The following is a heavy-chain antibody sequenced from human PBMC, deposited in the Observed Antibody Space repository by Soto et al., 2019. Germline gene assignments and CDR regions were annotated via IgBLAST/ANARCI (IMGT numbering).Heavy chain of an antibody. CDR3: ARGRNLGGTYLDY. Sequence: QVQLQQWGAGLLKPSETLSLTCAVYGESFSGYYWSWIRQPPGKGLEWIGEISHSGSANYNPSLKSRVTISVDRSKNQFSLKLSSVTAADTAVYYCARGRNLGGTYLDYWGQGTLVTVSS. CDR2: ISHSGSA. J-gene: IGHJ4*02. D-gene: IGHD1-1*01. CDR1: GESFSGYY. V-gene: IGHV4-34*01.